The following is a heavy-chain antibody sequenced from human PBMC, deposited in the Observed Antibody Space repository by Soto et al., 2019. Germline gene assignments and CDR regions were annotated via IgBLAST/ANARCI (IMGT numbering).Heavy chain of an antibody. V-gene: IGHV1-69*04. J-gene: IGHJ6*02. D-gene: IGHD2-2*01. Sequence: ASVKVSCKASGGTFSSYTISWVRQAPGQGLEWMGRIIPILGIANYAQKFQGRVTITADKSTSTAYMELSSLRSEDTAVYYCARDSFVDTSDIVVVPAAQSYYGMDVWGQGTTVTVSS. CDR1: GGTFSSYT. CDR3: ARDSFVDTSDIVVVPAAQSYYGMDV. CDR2: IIPILGIA.